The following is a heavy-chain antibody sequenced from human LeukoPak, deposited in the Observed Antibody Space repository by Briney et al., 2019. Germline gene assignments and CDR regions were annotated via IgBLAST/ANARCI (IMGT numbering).Heavy chain of an antibody. J-gene: IGHJ4*02. CDR3: ARAYYYGSGSYGLDY. Sequence: ASVKVSCEASGYTFTSYYMYWVRQAPGQGLEWMGIINPGGGSTSYAQKFRGRVTMTRDTSTSTVYMELSRLRSEDTAVYYCARAYYYGSGSYGLDYWGQGTLVTVSS. V-gene: IGHV1-46*01. CDR2: INPGGGST. CDR1: GYTFTSYY. D-gene: IGHD3-10*01.